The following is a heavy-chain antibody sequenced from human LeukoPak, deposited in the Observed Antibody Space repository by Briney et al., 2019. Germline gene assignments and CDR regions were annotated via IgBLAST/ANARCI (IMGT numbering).Heavy chain of an antibody. J-gene: IGHJ6*03. D-gene: IGHD3-10*01. CDR3: ARVLWFEELRYFYMDV. CDR2: IYYSGSA. CDR1: GGSISSTSYY. V-gene: IGHV4-39*07. Sequence: PSETLSLTCTFSGGSISSTSYYSGWIRQPPGEGLEWIGSIYYSGSASYNTSLKSRVTMSVDKSKNQFSLKLSSVTAADTAVYYCARVLWFEELRYFYMDVWGKGTTVTVSS.